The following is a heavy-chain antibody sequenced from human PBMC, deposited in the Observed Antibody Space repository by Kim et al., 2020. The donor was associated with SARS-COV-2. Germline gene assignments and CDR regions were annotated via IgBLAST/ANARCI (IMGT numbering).Heavy chain of an antibody. J-gene: IGHJ4*02. CDR1: GGSISSSSYY. Sequence: SETLSLTCTVSGGSISSSSYYWGWIRQPPGKGLEWIGSIYYSGSTYYNPSLKSRVTISVDTSKNQFSLKLSSVTAADTAVYYCARGDTAMGAAFDYWGQGTLVIVSS. CDR2: IYYSGST. V-gene: IGHV4-39*07. D-gene: IGHD5-18*01. CDR3: ARGDTAMGAAFDY.